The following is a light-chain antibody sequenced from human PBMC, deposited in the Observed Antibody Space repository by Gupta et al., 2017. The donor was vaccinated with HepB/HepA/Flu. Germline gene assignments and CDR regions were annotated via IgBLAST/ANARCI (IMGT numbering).Light chain of an antibody. Sequence: DIVMTQSPASLAVSLGERATINCKSSQSVLYNSNNKNYLAWHQQKPGQPPKLLIYWASTRESGVPDRFSGSGAGTDFTLTISSRQAEDVAVYYCQQYYTTPITFGQGTRLEIK. V-gene: IGKV4-1*01. CDR2: WAS. CDR3: QQYYTTPIT. J-gene: IGKJ5*01. CDR1: QSVLYNSNNKNY.